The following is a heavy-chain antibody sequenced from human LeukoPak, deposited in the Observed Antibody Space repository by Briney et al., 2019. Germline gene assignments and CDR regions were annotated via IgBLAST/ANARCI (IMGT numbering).Heavy chain of an antibody. D-gene: IGHD6-19*01. J-gene: IGHJ6*03. CDR1: GGSFSDYY. V-gene: IGHV4-34*01. CDR3: ARGEGTLAGRRWPYYFYYYMDV. Sequence: PSETLSLTCVVYGGSFSDYYWSWVRQPPGKGLEWIGEINHSGATKYNPSLKSRLTISIHTSNNQFSLNLNPVTAADTAVYYCARGEGTLAGRRWPYYFYYYMDVWGKGTTVTISS. CDR2: INHSGAT.